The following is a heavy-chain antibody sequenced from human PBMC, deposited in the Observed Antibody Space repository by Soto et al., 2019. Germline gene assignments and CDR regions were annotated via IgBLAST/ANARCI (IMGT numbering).Heavy chain of an antibody. CDR1: GGTFSSYT. D-gene: IGHD2-15*01. CDR3: ARDEGGGYCSGGSRIEYFQH. Sequence: SLKVSCKASGGTFSSYTISWVRQAPGQGLEWMGRIIPILGIANYAQKFQGRVTITADKSTSTAYMELSSLRSEDTAVYYCARDEGGGYCSGGSRIEYFQHWGQGTLVTVSS. J-gene: IGHJ1*01. V-gene: IGHV1-69*04. CDR2: IIPILGIA.